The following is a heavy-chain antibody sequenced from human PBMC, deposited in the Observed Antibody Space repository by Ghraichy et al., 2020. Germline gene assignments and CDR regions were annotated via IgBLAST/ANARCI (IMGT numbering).Heavy chain of an antibody. Sequence: ASVKVSCKASGYLFTGYGFTWVRQAPGQGLEWMGWISAYNGNTNYAQKFQGRITMTTDTSTTTAYMELRGLRFDDTAVYYCARGAMTTVLGAFGYWGQGTLVSVSS. CDR1: GYLFTGYG. CDR3: ARGAMTTVLGAFGY. CDR2: ISAYNGNT. J-gene: IGHJ4*02. V-gene: IGHV1-18*04. D-gene: IGHD4-11*01.